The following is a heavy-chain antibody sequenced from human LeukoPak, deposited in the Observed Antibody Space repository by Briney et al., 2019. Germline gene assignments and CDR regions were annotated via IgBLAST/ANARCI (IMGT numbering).Heavy chain of an antibody. V-gene: IGHV3-53*01. J-gene: IGHJ6*03. CDR1: GFTLSSNY. CDR2: LYSGGST. CDR3: ASGSGSYRTPYYYMDV. D-gene: IGHD3-10*01. Sequence: GGPLRLSCAASGFTLSSNYMSWVPQAPGKGLEGFSILYSGGSTYYADPVKGRFTISRDNSKNTLYLQMNNLRAEDTAVYYCASGSGSYRTPYYYMDVWGKGTTVTVSS.